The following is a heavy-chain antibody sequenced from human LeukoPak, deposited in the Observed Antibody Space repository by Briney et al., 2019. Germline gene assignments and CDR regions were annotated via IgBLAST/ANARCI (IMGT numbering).Heavy chain of an antibody. J-gene: IGHJ5*02. D-gene: IGHD6-19*01. CDR2: INHSGST. CDR3: ARGRAVAGSNWFDP. Sequence: SETLSLTCAVYGGSFSGYYWSWIRQPPGKGLEWIGKINHSGSTNYNPSLKSRVTISVDTSKNQFSLKLSSVTAADTAVYYCARGRAVAGSNWFDPWGQGTLVTVSS. V-gene: IGHV4-34*01. CDR1: GGSFSGYY.